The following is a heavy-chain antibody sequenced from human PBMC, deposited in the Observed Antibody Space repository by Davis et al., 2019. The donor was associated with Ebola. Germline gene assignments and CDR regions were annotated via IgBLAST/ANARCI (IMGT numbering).Heavy chain of an antibody. Sequence: MPSETLSLTCTVSGGSISSYYWSWIRQPPGKGLEWIGYIYYSGSPNYHPSLKSRVTISVDTSKNQFSLEVRSVTAADTAFYYCVRGSDAYKTGYWGQGTLATVSS. J-gene: IGHJ4*02. CDR2: IYYSGSP. CDR1: GGSISSYY. D-gene: IGHD5-24*01. V-gene: IGHV4-59*01. CDR3: VRGSDAYKTGY.